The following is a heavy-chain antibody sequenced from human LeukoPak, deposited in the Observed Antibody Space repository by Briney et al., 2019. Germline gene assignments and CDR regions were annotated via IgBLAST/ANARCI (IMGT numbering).Heavy chain of an antibody. J-gene: IGHJ4*02. Sequence: PSQTMSLTCAVDAGSFSGYYWSWIRQPPGKWMEWNGEINHSGSTNYNPSLKSRVTISVDTSKNQFSLKLSSVTAADTAVYYCARWEGGSYYDFDYWGQGTLVTVSS. CDR3: ARWEGGSYYDFDY. CDR1: AGSFSGYY. D-gene: IGHD1-26*01. V-gene: IGHV4-34*01. CDR2: INHSGST.